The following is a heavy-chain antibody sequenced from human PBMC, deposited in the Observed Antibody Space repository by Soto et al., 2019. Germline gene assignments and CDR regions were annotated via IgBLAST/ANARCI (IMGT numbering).Heavy chain of an antibody. D-gene: IGHD4-17*01. CDR2: INPNGGDT. V-gene: IGHV1-46*01. CDR3: ARKAATVTHYWYFDL. Sequence: ASVKVSCKASGYMFTYYHVHWVRQAPGQGLEWMGIINPNGGDTRYAQKFQGRVTITADESTSTAYMELSSLRSEDTAVYYCARKAATVTHYWYFDLWGRGTLVTVSS. J-gene: IGHJ2*01. CDR1: GYMFTYYH.